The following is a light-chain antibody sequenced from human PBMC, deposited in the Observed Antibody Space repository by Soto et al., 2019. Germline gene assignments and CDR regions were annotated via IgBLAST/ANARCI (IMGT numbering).Light chain of an antibody. CDR3: QQYNTYWT. CDR1: HSISSW. Sequence: DIQMTQSPSTLSASVGDRVTITCRASHSISSWLAWYQQKPGKAPKLLIYKASSLKGGVPSRFSGGGSGTEFTLTISSLQPDDFATYYCQQYNTYWTFGQGTKVEIK. V-gene: IGKV1-5*03. J-gene: IGKJ1*01. CDR2: KAS.